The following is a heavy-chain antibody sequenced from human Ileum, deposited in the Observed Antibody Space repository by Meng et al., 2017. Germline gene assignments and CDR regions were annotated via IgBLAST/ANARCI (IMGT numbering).Heavy chain of an antibody. V-gene: IGHV6-1*01. Sequence: QAPLQESCTVPVTPPPTPHLHLATSGVNVPRRQPYWNWIRPAPSGRPEWFGRTYYTSKWKNDYAVPVRSRITINADTSKSQSSLHLNSVTPEDTAVYYCARGFWKSGFDSWGQGTLVTVSS. CDR1: GVNVPRRQPY. CDR3: ARGFWKSGFDS. D-gene: IGHD3-3*01. CDR2: TYYTSKWKN. J-gene: IGHJ5*02.